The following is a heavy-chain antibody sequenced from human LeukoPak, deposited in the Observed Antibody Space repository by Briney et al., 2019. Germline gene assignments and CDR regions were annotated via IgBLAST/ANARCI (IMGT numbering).Heavy chain of an antibody. CDR3: AETQQRITIFGVVIAEYFDY. CDR2: ISGSGGST. Sequence: GGSLRLSCAASGFTFSSYAMSWVRQAPGKGLEWVSAISGSGGSTYYADSVKGRFTISRGNSKNTLYLQMNSLRAEDTAVYYWAETQQRITIFGVVIAEYFDYWGQGTLVTVSS. J-gene: IGHJ4*02. D-gene: IGHD3-3*01. CDR1: GFTFSSYA. V-gene: IGHV3-23*01.